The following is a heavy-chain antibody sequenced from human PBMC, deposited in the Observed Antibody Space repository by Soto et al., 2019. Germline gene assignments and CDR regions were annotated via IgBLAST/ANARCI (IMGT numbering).Heavy chain of an antibody. J-gene: IGHJ4*02. CDR1: GGSISSGGYS. V-gene: IGHV4-30-2*01. Sequence: QLHLQESGSGLVKPSQTLSLTCAVSGGSISSGGYSWSWIRQPPGKGLNYIGYIYHSGSTYYNPSPQSRVPLSVDRSNTQFSLKLSSVTAADTAVYYCARVRSGWGIDYWGQGTLVTVSS. D-gene: IGHD6-19*01. CDR2: IYHSGST. CDR3: ARVRSGWGIDY.